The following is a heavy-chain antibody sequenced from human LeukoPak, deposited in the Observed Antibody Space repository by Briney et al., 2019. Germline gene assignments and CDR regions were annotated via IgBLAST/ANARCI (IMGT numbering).Heavy chain of an antibody. Sequence: GGPLRLSCAASGFTVSSNYMSWVRQAPGKGLEWVSVIYSGGSTYYADSVKGRFTISRHNSKNTLYLQMNSLRAEDTAVYYCARGGSGRTYGMDVWGQGTTVTVSS. J-gene: IGHJ6*02. V-gene: IGHV3-53*04. D-gene: IGHD3-10*01. CDR2: IYSGGST. CDR3: ARGGSGRTYGMDV. CDR1: GFTVSSNY.